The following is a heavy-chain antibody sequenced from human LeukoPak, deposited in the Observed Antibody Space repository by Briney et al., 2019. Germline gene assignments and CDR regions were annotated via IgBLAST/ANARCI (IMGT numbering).Heavy chain of an antibody. CDR3: ARDGGGDSWGYFDC. Sequence: ASVKVSCKASGYAFTRYGISWVRQAPGQGLERMGWISAYNGNRNSAQKFQGRVTMTTDTSTSTVYMELRSLRSDDTAVYYCARDGGGDSWGYFDCWGQGTLVTVSS. D-gene: IGHD2-21*02. J-gene: IGHJ4*02. CDR1: GYAFTRYG. V-gene: IGHV1-18*01. CDR2: ISAYNGNR.